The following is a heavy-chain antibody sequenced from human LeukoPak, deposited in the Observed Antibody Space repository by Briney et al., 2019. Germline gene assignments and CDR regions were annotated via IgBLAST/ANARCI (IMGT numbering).Heavy chain of an antibody. CDR1: GFPFSSYA. CDR3: AKASAGSGRALYYYGMDV. Sequence: PGGSLRLSCAASGFPFSSYAMTWVRQASGKGLEWVSAISASGGSTYYADSVRGRFTISRDNSKNTLYLQMNSLRAEDTAVYYCAKASAGSGRALYYYGMDVWGKGTTVTVSS. J-gene: IGHJ6*04. D-gene: IGHD3-10*01. V-gene: IGHV3-23*01. CDR2: ISASGGST.